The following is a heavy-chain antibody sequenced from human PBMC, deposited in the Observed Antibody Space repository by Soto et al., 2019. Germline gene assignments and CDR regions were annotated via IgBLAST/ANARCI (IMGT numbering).Heavy chain of an antibody. CDR2: IIPIFGTA. D-gene: IGHD4-17*01. CDR1: GGTFSSYA. CDR3: ARDGDGDYYYYGMDV. J-gene: IGHJ6*02. V-gene: IGHV1-69*06. Sequence: GASVKVSCKASGGTFSSYAISWVRQAPGQGLEWMGGIIPIFGTANYAQKFQGRVTITADKSTSTAYMELSSLRSEDTAVYYCARDGDGDYYYYGMDVWGQGTTVTVSS.